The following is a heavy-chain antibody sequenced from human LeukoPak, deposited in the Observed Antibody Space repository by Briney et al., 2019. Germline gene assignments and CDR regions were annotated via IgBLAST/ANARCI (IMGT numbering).Heavy chain of an antibody. CDR3: VCLGLGGLSLD. J-gene: IGHJ4*02. CDR1: RFSFSSYS. CDR2: VNSDGSDT. Sequence: GGSLRLSCAGSRFSFSSYSMNWVRQAPGKGLVWVSHVNSDGSDTDYADSVKGRFTISRDNAKNTLYLQMNSLRVEDTAVYYCVCLGLGGLSLDWGQGTLVTVSS. D-gene: IGHD3-16*01. V-gene: IGHV3-74*01.